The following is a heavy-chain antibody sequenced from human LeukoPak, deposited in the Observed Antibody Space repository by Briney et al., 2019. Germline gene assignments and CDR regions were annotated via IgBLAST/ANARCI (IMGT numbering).Heavy chain of an antibody. D-gene: IGHD5-12*01. J-gene: IGHJ4*02. Sequence: PGGFLRLSCAASGFTFSSYGMHWVRQAPGKGLEWVAVIWYDGSNKYYADSVKGRFTISRDNSKNTLYLQMNSLRAEDTAVYYCARDPGTRYSGYDYYFDYWGQGTLVTVSS. CDR1: GFTFSSYG. CDR2: IWYDGSNK. V-gene: IGHV3-33*01. CDR3: ARDPGTRYSGYDYYFDY.